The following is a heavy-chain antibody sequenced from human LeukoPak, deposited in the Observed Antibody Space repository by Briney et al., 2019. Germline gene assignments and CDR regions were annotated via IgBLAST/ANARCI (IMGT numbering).Heavy chain of an antibody. CDR3: AKDGVSIAAAEYYYYGMDV. V-gene: IGHV3-30*02. Sequence: PGGSLRLSCAASGFTFSSYGMHWVRQAPGKGLEWVAFIRYDGSNKYYADSVKGRFTISRDNSKNTLYLQTNSLRAEDTAVYYCAKDGVSIAAAEYYYYGMDVWGQGTTVTVSS. D-gene: IGHD6-13*01. CDR1: GFTFSSYG. CDR2: IRYDGSNK. J-gene: IGHJ6*02.